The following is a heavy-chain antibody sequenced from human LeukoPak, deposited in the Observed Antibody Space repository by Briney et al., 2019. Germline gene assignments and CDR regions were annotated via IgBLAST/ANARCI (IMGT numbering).Heavy chain of an antibody. CDR2: IYYSGST. CDR3: AKAEEEGWFGEPGLDY. Sequence: SETLSLTCTVSGGSISSSSYYWGWIRQPPGKGLEWIGSIYYSGSTYYNPSLKSRVTISVDTSKNQFSLKLSSVTAADTAVYYCAKAEEEGWFGEPGLDYWGQGTLVTVSS. V-gene: IGHV4-39*07. D-gene: IGHD3-10*01. CDR1: GGSISSSSYY. J-gene: IGHJ4*02.